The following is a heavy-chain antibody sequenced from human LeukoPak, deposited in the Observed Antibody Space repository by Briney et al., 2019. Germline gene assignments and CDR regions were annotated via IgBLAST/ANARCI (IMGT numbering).Heavy chain of an antibody. CDR2: ISAYNGNT. CDR3: ARDPKRYCSSTSCSRFAWFDP. V-gene: IGHV1-18*01. Sequence: ASVKVSCKASGYTFTSYGISWVRQAPGQGLEWMGWISAYNGNTNYAQKLQGRVTMTTDTSTSTAYMELRSLRSDDTAVYYCARDPKRYCSSTSCSRFAWFDPWGQGTLVTVSS. J-gene: IGHJ5*02. CDR1: GYTFTSYG. D-gene: IGHD2-2*01.